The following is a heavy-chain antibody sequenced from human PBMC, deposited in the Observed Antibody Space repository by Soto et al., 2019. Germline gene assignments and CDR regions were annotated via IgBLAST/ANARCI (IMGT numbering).Heavy chain of an antibody. CDR2: LNTDGKDT. J-gene: IGHJ3*01. CDR3: ARHVGLKGDASDF. CDR1: GFTFSRYW. Sequence: EMQLVESGGGLVQPGGSLRLSCAASGFTFSRYWMHWVRQAPGKGLVWVSRLNTDGKDTRYADSVKGRFTISRDNAKNTLYLQMNSLRAEDTAVYYCARHVGLKGDASDFWGQGTMVTVSS. V-gene: IGHV3-74*01. D-gene: IGHD2-15*01.